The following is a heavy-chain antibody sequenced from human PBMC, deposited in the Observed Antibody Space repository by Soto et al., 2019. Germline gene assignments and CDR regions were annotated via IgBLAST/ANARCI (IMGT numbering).Heavy chain of an antibody. V-gene: IGHV4-39*01. CDR3: ARHGPLSINWSQLGS. D-gene: IGHD1-1*01. J-gene: IGHJ5*02. CDR1: GGSISSSTYY. Sequence: QLQLQESGPGLVKPSATLSLTFPVSGGSISSSTYYWGWIRQPPGKGLEWIGNIYYSGSTYYNPSLKSRVTRTVDTSQNPFTLTLSSGTAADTAVYYCARHGPLSINWSQLGSWGQGPLVSVSS. CDR2: IYYSGST.